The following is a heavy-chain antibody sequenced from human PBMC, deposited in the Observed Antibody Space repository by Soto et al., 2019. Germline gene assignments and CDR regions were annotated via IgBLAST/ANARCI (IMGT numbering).Heavy chain of an antibody. V-gene: IGHV4-31*03. J-gene: IGHJ5*02. D-gene: IGHD3-10*01. CDR2: IYSSGST. CDR1: GGSIDTGGYW. Sequence: SETLSLTCTVSGGSIDTGGYWWSWIRQYPGKGLEWIGYIYSSGSTYYNPSLKSRVAISADTSKNQFSLNLTSVTAADTAVYYCAREYYYHSGSSRWFDPWGQGTPVTVSS. CDR3: AREYYYHSGSSRWFDP.